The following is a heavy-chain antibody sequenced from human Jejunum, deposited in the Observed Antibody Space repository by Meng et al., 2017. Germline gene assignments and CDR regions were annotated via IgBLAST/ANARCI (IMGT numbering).Heavy chain of an antibody. CDR3: ARINPYSRGVIPAAPGYGMDV. CDR2: ISPYNGNT. V-gene: IGHV1-18*01. CDR1: GYTFPSYT. Sequence: ASVKVSCKASGYTFPSYTISWVRQAPGQGLEWMGWISPYNGNTKYAQKLQGRVTMITDTSTSTAYMELRSLRSDDTAVYYCARINPYSRGVIPAAPGYGMDVWGLGTTVTVSS. D-gene: IGHD2-2*01. J-gene: IGHJ6*02.